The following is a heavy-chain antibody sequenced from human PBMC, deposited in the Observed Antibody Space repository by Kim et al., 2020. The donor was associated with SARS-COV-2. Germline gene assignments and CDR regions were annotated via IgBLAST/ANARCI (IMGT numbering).Heavy chain of an antibody. D-gene: IGHD3-10*01. CDR1: GFIFDTYA. Sequence: GGSLRLSCAASGFIFDTYALSWVRQAPGKGLEWVSAVSGGGGSTYYADSVKGRFTVSRDNSKNTLYLQMNSLRAEDTAVYYCATYGSGNYWGQGTLVTVSS. CDR3: ATYGSGNY. J-gene: IGHJ4*02. V-gene: IGHV3-23*01. CDR2: VSGGGGST.